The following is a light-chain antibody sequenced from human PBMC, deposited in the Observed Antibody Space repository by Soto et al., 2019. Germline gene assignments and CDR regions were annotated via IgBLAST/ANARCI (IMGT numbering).Light chain of an antibody. J-gene: IGLJ3*02. Sequence: QPVLTQPPSASGTPGQRVTISCSGSSSNIGSNTVNWYQQLPGTAPQLLIYSNNQRPSGVPDRFSGSKSGTSASLAISGLQSEDEADYYCAAWEDSLNGPWVFGGGTKLTVL. CDR2: SNN. CDR1: SSNIGSNT. V-gene: IGLV1-44*01. CDR3: AAWEDSLNGPWV.